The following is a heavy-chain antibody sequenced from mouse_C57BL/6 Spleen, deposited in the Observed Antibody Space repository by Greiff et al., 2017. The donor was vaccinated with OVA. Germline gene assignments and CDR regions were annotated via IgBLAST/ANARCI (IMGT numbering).Heavy chain of an antibody. Sequence: QVHVKQSGPELVKPGASVKISCKASGYAFSSSWMNWVKQRPGKGLEWIGRIYPGDGDTNYNGKFKGKATLTADKSSSTAYMQLSSLTSYDSAVYFCARFTVASLPYWGQGTLVTVSA. CDR1: GYAFSSSW. CDR2: IYPGDGDT. CDR3: ARFTVASLPY. D-gene: IGHD1-1*01. V-gene: IGHV1-82*01. J-gene: IGHJ3*01.